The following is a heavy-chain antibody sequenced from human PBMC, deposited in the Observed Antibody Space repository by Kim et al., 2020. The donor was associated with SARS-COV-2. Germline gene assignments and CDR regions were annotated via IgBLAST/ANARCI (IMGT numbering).Heavy chain of an antibody. CDR3: AKDFPSNYDSSGYYYRGPFDY. Sequence: FTISRDNSKNTLYLQMNSLRAEDTAVYYCAKDFPSNYDSSGYYYRGPFDYWGQGTLVTVSS. V-gene: IGHV3-30*02. J-gene: IGHJ4*02. D-gene: IGHD3-22*01.